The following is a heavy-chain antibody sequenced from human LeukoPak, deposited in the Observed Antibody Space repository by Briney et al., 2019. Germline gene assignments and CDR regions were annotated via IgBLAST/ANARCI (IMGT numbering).Heavy chain of an antibody. Sequence: PGGSLRLSCAASGFTFSSYSMNWVRQAPGKGLEWVSYISSSSSTIYYADSVKGRFTISRDNAKNSLYLQMNSLRAEDTAVYYCARDETWLQPPTFDYWGQGTLVTVSS. CDR1: GFTFSSYS. CDR2: ISSSSSTI. CDR3: ARDETWLQPPTFDY. J-gene: IGHJ4*02. D-gene: IGHD5-24*01. V-gene: IGHV3-48*04.